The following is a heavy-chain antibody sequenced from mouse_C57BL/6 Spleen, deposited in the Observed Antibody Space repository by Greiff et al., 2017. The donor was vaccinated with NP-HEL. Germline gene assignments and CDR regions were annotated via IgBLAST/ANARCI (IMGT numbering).Heavy chain of an antibody. CDR1: GFTFSDYG. V-gene: IGHV5-15*01. D-gene: IGHD2-2*01. CDR2: ISNLAYSI. CDR3: ERHPLPYGYGYAMDY. Sequence: EVKLQESGGGLVQPGGSLKLSCAASGFTFSDYGMAWVRQAPRKGPEWVAFISNLAYSIYYADTVTGRFTLSRENAKNTLYLEMRSLRSEDTAMYYCERHPLPYGYGYAMDYWGQGTSVTVSS. J-gene: IGHJ4*01.